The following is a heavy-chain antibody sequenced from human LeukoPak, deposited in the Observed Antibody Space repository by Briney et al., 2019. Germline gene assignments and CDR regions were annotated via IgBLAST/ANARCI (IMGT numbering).Heavy chain of an antibody. V-gene: IGHV3-53*01. CDR2: IYSGGST. D-gene: IGHD3-22*01. Sequence: GGSLRLSCAASGFTVSSNYMSWVRQAPGKGLEWVSVIYSGGSTYYADSVKGRFTISRDNSKNTLYLQMNSLRAEDTAVYYCARDLGGNYYDSSGSFGYWGQGTLVTVSS. J-gene: IGHJ4*02. CDR1: GFTVSSNY. CDR3: ARDLGGNYYDSSGSFGY.